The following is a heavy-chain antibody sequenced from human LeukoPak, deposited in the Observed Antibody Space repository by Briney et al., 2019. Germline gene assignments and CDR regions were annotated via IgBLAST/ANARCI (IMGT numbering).Heavy chain of an antibody. Sequence: PGGSLRLSCAASGFTFSSYTMNWVRQAPGKGLEWVSYISSSGSTIYYADSVKGRFTISRDNAKNSLYLQMNSLRAEDTAVYYCARDGYSSNPFDYWGQGTLVTVSS. CDR2: ISSSGSTI. CDR1: GFTFSSYT. V-gene: IGHV3-48*04. D-gene: IGHD6-13*01. J-gene: IGHJ4*02. CDR3: ARDGYSSNPFDY.